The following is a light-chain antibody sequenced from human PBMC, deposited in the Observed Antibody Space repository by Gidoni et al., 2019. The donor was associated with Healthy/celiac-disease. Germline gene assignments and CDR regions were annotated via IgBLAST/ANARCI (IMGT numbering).Light chain of an antibody. CDR3: QQYNGYSPKRS. V-gene: IGKV1-5*03. Sequence: DIQMTQSPSTLSASVGDRVTITCRASQSISSWLAWYQQKPGKAPKLLIYKASSLESGVPSRFSGSGSGTEFTLTISSLQPDDFATYYCQQYNGYSPKRSFGQGTKLEIK. CDR1: QSISSW. CDR2: KAS. J-gene: IGKJ2*04.